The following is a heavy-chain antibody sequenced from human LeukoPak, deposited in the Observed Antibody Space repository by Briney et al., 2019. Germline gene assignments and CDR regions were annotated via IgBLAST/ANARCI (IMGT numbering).Heavy chain of an antibody. J-gene: IGHJ3*02. Sequence: PSETLSLTCAVYGGSFSGYYWSWIRQPPGKGLEWIGEVNHSGSTNYNPSLKSRVTISVDTSKNQFSLKLSSVTAADTAVYYCAKSNGYGLIDIWGQGTMVTVSS. D-gene: IGHD3-22*01. CDR2: VNHSGST. V-gene: IGHV4-34*01. CDR3: AKSNGYGLIDI. CDR1: GGSFSGYY.